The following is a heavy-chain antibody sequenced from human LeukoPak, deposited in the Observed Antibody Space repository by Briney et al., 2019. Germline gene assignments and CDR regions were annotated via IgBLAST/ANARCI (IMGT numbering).Heavy chain of an antibody. Sequence: GGSLRLSCAASGFTFSSYAMHWVRQAPGKGLEWVAVISYDGSNKYYADSVKGRFTISRDNSKNTLYLQMNSLRAEDTAVYYCARMGADIVVVPAAAYQGSYNWFDPWGQGTLVTVSS. J-gene: IGHJ5*02. D-gene: IGHD2-2*01. V-gene: IGHV3-30-3*01. CDR3: ARMGADIVVVPAAAYQGSYNWFDP. CDR1: GFTFSSYA. CDR2: ISYDGSNK.